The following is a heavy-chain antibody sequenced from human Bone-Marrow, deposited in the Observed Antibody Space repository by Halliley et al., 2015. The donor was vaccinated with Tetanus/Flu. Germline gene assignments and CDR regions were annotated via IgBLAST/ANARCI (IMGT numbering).Heavy chain of an antibody. J-gene: IGHJ5*02. V-gene: IGHV4-61*01. Sequence: TLSLTCIVSGASVHSGRYHWSWIRQPPGKEPEWIGYIYYSGRSDSNPSLESRVTISMDTSKNQFSLRLTSVTAADTATYYCATVDEETYTDVSWVEPWGQGTLVTVSS. CDR3: ATVDEETYTDVSWVEP. D-gene: IGHD1-1*01. CDR1: GASVHSGRYH. CDR2: IYYSGRS.